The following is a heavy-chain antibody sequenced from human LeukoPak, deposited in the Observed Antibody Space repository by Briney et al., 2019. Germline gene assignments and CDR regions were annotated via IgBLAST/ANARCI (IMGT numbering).Heavy chain of an antibody. Sequence: PGGSLRLSCAASGFTFDDYGMSWVRQAPGKGLEWVSGISWNSGSIGYADSVKGRFTISRDNAKNSLYLQMNSLRAEDTALYYCAKDTRRYSSSRGGFDYWGQGTLVTVSS. CDR3: AKDTRRYSSSRGGFDY. J-gene: IGHJ4*02. D-gene: IGHD6-13*01. CDR1: GFTFDDYG. V-gene: IGHV3-9*01. CDR2: ISWNSGSI.